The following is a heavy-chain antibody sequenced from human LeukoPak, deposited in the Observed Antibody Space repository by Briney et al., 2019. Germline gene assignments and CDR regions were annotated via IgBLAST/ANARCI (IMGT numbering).Heavy chain of an antibody. CDR2: INAGNGNT. D-gene: IGHD6-13*01. CDR3: ARSMRGAAAGTGGIDY. Sequence: ASVKVSCKASGYTFTSYAMHWVRQAPGQRLEWMGWINAGNGNTKYSQKFQGRVTMTEDTSTDTAYMELSSLRSEDTAVYYCARSMRGAAAGTGGIDYWGQGTLVTVSS. CDR1: GYTFTSYA. V-gene: IGHV1-3*01. J-gene: IGHJ4*02.